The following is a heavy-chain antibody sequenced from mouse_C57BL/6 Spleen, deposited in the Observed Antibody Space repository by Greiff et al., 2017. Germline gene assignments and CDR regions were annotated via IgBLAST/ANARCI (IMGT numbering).Heavy chain of an antibody. D-gene: IGHD2-4*01. CDR3: ARSGDYGWLYFGV. V-gene: IGHV1-82*01. CDR2: FYPGDGDT. Sequence: QVQLKQSGPELVKPGASVKISCKASGYAFSSSRMNWVKQRPGKGLEWIGRFYPGDGDTNYNGKFKGKATLTADKSSSTAYMQLSSLTSEDSAVYFCARSGDYGWLYFGVWGTGTTVTVSS. CDR1: GYAFSSSR. J-gene: IGHJ1*03.